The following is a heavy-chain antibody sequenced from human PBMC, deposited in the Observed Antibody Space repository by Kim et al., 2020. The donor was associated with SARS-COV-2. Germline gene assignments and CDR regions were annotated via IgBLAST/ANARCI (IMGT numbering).Heavy chain of an antibody. Sequence: SETLSLTCTVSGGSISSGDYYWTWTRQPPGKGLEWIGYIYYSGITYYSPSLKSRVTISVDTSKNQFFLNFNSVAAADTAVYYCARGAGSPSYNKFAYWGQGSLVTVSS. V-gene: IGHV4-30-4*01. D-gene: IGHD1-1*01. CDR3: ARGAGSPSYNKFAY. CDR2: IYYSGIT. J-gene: IGHJ4*02. CDR1: GGSISSGDYY.